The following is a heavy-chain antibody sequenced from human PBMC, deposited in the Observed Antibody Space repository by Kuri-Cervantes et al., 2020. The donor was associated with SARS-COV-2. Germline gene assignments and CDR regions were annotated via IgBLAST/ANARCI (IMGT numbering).Heavy chain of an antibody. CDR2: IYSGGST. CDR3: AKFPVVPPKVDY. D-gene: IGHD4-23*01. V-gene: IGHV3-53*01. CDR1: GFTVSSNY. Sequence: GESLKISCAASGFTVSSNYMSWVRQAPGKGLEWVSVIYSGGSTYYADSVKGRFTISRDNSKNTLYLQMNSLRAEDTAVYYCAKFPVVPPKVDYWGQGTLVTVSS. J-gene: IGHJ4*02.